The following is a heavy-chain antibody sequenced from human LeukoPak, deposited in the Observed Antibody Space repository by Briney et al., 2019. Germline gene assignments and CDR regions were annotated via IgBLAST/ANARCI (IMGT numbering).Heavy chain of an antibody. CDR3: ARGLGVLDY. V-gene: IGHV4-34*01. Sequence: SETLSLTCAVYGGSFSGYSWSWIRQPPGKGLEWIGYIYHSGSTYYNPSLKSRVTISVDRSKKKFSLKRSSVTAADTAVYYCARGLGVLDYWGQGTLVTVSS. D-gene: IGHD1-26*01. CDR2: IYHSGST. CDR1: GGSFSGYS. J-gene: IGHJ4*02.